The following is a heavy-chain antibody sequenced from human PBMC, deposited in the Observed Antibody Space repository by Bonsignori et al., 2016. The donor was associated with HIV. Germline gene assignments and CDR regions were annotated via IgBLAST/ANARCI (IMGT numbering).Heavy chain of an antibody. V-gene: IGHV1-69*01. Sequence: WVRQAPGQGLEWMGGIIPIFGTANYAQKFQGRVTITADESTSTAYMELSSLRSEDTAVYYCARAPGEHSDYYMDVWGKGTTVTVSS. J-gene: IGHJ6*03. D-gene: IGHD3-16*01. CDR2: IIPIFGTA. CDR3: ARAPGEHSDYYMDV.